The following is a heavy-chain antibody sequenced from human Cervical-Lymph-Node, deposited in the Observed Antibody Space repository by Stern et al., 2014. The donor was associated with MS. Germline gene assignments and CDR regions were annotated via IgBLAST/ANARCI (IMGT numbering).Heavy chain of an antibody. CDR3: VTATLIDY. Sequence: EEQLVESGGGLVKPGGSLRLSCAASGFNFNNAWMSWVRQVPGKGLEWVGRIKTDTDGGTTNYGIPVKGRFTISRDDSKNILFLQMNRLKTEDTAVYYCVTATLIDYWGPGVLVTVSS. V-gene: IGHV3-15*01. CDR2: IKTDTDGGTT. J-gene: IGHJ4*02. CDR1: GFNFNNAW. D-gene: IGHD2-15*01.